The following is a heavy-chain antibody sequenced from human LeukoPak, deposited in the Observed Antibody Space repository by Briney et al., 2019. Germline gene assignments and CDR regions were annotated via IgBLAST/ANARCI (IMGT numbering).Heavy chain of an antibody. Sequence: KPSETLSLTCAVSGYSISSGYYWGWIRQPPGKGLEWIGSIYHSGSTYYNPSLKSRVTISVDTSKNQFSLKLSSVTAADTAVYYCARTNGDYYAFDIWGQGTMVTVSS. D-gene: IGHD4-17*01. CDR1: GYSISSGYY. J-gene: IGHJ3*02. CDR3: ARTNGDYYAFDI. CDR2: IYHSGST. V-gene: IGHV4-38-2*01.